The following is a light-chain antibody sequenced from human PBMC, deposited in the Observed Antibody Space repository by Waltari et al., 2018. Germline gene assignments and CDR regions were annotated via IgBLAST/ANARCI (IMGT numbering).Light chain of an antibody. CDR2: DVS. V-gene: IGKV1-12*01. CDR3: QQGDSLPPT. CDR1: QDVTKY. J-gene: IGKJ1*01. Sequence: DIQMTQSPSSVSASVGDRVTITCRASQDVTKYIAWYQQKPGRAPKVLIFDVSTLQSGVPSRFSGSGSGTEFSLTISILQPEDFATYYCQQGDSLPPTFGQGTKVEI.